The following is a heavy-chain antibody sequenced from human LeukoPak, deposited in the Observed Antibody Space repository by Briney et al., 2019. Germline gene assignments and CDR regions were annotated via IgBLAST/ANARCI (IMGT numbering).Heavy chain of an antibody. Sequence: GGSLRLSCAASGFTFSSYGMSWVRQAPGEGLEWVSAISGSGGSTYYADSVKGRFTISRDNAKNSLYLHMNSLRAEDTAVYYCARDYGGSSPFDYWGKGTLVTVSS. D-gene: IGHD4-23*01. J-gene: IGHJ4*02. V-gene: IGHV3-23*01. CDR3: ARDYGGSSPFDY. CDR2: ISGSGGST. CDR1: GFTFSSYG.